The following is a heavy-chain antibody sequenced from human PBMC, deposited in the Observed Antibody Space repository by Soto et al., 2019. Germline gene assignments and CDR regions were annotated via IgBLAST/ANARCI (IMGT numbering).Heavy chain of an antibody. V-gene: IGHV3-30*03. CDR3: ARDWIHWGVVVYGMDV. D-gene: IGHD3-3*01. CDR1: GFTFSSYS. Sequence: PGGSLRLSCAASGFTFSSYSMNWVRQAPGKGLEWVAVISYDGSNKYYADSVKGRFTISRDNSKNTLYLQMNSLRAEDTAVYYCARDWIHWGVVVYGMDVWGQGTTVTVSS. J-gene: IGHJ6*02. CDR2: ISYDGSNK.